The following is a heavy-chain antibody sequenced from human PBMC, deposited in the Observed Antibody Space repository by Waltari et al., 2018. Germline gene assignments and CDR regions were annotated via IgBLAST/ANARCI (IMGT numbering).Heavy chain of an antibody. V-gene: IGHV4-38-2*01. CDR2: IYHSGST. CDR1: GYSISSGYY. CDR3: ARGYCSSTSCYKVPFDY. Sequence: QVRLQESGPGLVKPSETLSLTCAVSGYSISSGYYCGWIRQPPGKGLEWIGSIYHSGSTYYNPSLKSRVTISVDTSKNQFSLKLSSVTAADTAVYYCARGYCSSTSCYKVPFDYWGQGTLVTVSS. D-gene: IGHD2-2*02. J-gene: IGHJ4*02.